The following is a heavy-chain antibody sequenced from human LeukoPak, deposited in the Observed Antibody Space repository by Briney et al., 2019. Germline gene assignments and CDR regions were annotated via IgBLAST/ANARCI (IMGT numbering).Heavy chain of an antibody. J-gene: IGHJ4*02. CDR1: GGSISSYY. CDR2: IYYSGST. V-gene: IGHV4-59*01. CDR3: ARLSVGYPFDY. D-gene: IGHD1-26*01. Sequence: PSETLPLTCTVSGGSISSYYWSWIRQPPGKGLEWIGYIYYSGSTNYNPSLKSRVTISVDTSKNQFSLKLSSVTAADTAVYYCARLSVGYPFDYWGQGTLVTVSS.